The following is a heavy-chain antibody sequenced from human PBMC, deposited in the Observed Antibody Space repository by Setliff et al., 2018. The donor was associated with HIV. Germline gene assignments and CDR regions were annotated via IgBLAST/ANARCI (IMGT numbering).Heavy chain of an antibody. CDR3: TRVDSNYEKFDC. CDR1: GYTFTSYY. V-gene: IGHV1-46*03. Sequence: GASVKVSCKASGYTFTSYYLHWVRQAPGKGLEWMGIINPSGGSTTYAQKFQGRVTMTRDTSASTVYMELSSLRSEDTAVYYCTRVDSNYEKFDCWGQGTLVTVSS. CDR2: INPSGGST. J-gene: IGHJ4*02. D-gene: IGHD4-4*01.